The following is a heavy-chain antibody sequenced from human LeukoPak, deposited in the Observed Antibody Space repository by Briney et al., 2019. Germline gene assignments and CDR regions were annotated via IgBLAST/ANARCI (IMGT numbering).Heavy chain of an antibody. CDR3: ARGVVSGRFGDYYYYMDV. V-gene: IGHV4-34*01. D-gene: IGHD3-16*01. CDR1: GGSFSGHY. J-gene: IGHJ6*03. Sequence: PSETLSLTCAAYGGSFSGHYWTWIRQPPGKGLQWIGEVNDRGSTNYNPSLKSRLTISEDKSKKQFSLRLPSVTAADTAVYYCARGVVSGRFGDYYYYMDVWGKETTVTVSS. CDR2: VNDRGST.